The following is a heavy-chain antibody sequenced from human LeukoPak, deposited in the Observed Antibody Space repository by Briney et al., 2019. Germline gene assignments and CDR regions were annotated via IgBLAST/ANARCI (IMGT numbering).Heavy chain of an antibody. Sequence: SETLSLTCTVSGSSINSYYWSWIRQPAGKGLEWIGRIYSSGSTNYNPSPKSRVSMSVDTSKNQFSLKLTSVTAADTAVYYCARGGKATVVTMWGQGILVTVSS. CDR1: GSSINSYY. V-gene: IGHV4-4*07. CDR2: IYSSGST. CDR3: ARGGKATVVTM. D-gene: IGHD4-23*01. J-gene: IGHJ4*02.